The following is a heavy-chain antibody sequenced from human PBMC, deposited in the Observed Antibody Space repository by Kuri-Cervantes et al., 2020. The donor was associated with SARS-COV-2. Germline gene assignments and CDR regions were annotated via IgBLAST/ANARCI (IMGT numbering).Heavy chain of an antibody. D-gene: IGHD3-22*01. CDR3: VRFRYYDSIWEAVDI. CDR2: ISAYNGNT. Sequence: SVKVSCQHCGYTLTSYGISWVRQAPGQGLEWMGWISAYNGNTNYPQKLQGRVTMTTDTSTRTAYMELRSLISDDTAVYYCVRFRYYDSIWEAVDIWGQGTMVTVSS. CDR1: GYTLTSYG. J-gene: IGHJ3*02. V-gene: IGHV1-18*01.